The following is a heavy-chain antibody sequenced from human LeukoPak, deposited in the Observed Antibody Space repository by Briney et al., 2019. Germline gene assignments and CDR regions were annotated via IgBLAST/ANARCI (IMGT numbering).Heavy chain of an antibody. CDR2: MNPNSGNT. Sequence: GASVKVSCKASGYTFTSYDINWVRQATGQGLEWMGWMNPNSGNTGYAQKFQGRVTMTRNTSISTAYMELSSLRSEDTAVYYCARGAKTWLRFRIHYYYYMDVWGKGTTVTVSS. J-gene: IGHJ6*03. D-gene: IGHD5-12*01. CDR3: ARGAKTWLRFRIHYYYYMDV. CDR1: GYTFTSYD. V-gene: IGHV1-8*01.